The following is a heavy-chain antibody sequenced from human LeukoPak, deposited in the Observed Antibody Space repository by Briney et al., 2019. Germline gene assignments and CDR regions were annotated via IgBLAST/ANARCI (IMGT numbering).Heavy chain of an antibody. J-gene: IGHJ6*02. CDR3: AVSGRGGFYYYGMDV. CDR2: VSAVSNYI. V-gene: IGHV3-21*01. Sequence: GGSLRLSCAASGFTFSAYTMAWVRQAPGRGLEWVSSVSAVSNYIYYADSVKGRFTISRDNAEDSLYLQMNSLKAEDTAVYYCAVSGRGGFYYYGMDVWGQGTTVTVSS. D-gene: IGHD1-26*01. CDR1: GFTFSAYT.